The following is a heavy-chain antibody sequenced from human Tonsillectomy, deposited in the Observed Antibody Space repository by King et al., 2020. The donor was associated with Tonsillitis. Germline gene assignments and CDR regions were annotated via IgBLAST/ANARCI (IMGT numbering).Heavy chain of an antibody. J-gene: IGHJ4*02. CDR1: GFTFSSYA. CDR2: ISYDGSNK. V-gene: IGHV3-30*04. Sequence: VQLVESGGGVVQPGRSLRLSCAAFGFTFSSYAMHWVRQAPGKGLEWVAVISYDGSNKYYADSVKGRFTISRDNSKNTLYLQMNSLRAEDTAVYYCARDIEPGRIVGGFDYWGQGTLVTVSS. CDR3: ARDIEPGRIVGGFDY. D-gene: IGHD2-21*01.